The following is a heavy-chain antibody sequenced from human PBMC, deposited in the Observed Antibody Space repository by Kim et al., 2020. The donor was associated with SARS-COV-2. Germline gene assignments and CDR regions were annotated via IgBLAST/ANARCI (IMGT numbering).Heavy chain of an antibody. CDR3: ARGGYGSGSNYYYYGMDV. Sequence: ASVKVSCKASGYTFTSYAMHWVRQAPGQRLEWMGWINAGNGNTKYSQKFQGRVTITRDTSASTAYMELSSLRSEDTAVYYCARGGYGSGSNYYYYGMDVWGQGTTVTVSS. J-gene: IGHJ6*02. V-gene: IGHV1-3*01. CDR1: GYTFTSYA. D-gene: IGHD3-10*01. CDR2: INAGNGNT.